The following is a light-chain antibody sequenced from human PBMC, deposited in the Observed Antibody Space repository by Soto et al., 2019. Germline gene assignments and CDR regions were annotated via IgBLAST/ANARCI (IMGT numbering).Light chain of an antibody. J-gene: IGLJ1*01. Sequence: QSALTQPASVSGSPGQSITISCTGTSSDVGIYNLVSWYQQHPGKAPKLIIYEGTKRPSGVSNRFSGSKSDNTASLTISGLQAEDGADYYCCSYAGTRIYVFGTGTKVTVL. CDR1: SSDVGIYNL. CDR2: EGT. V-gene: IGLV2-23*01. CDR3: CSYAGTRIYV.